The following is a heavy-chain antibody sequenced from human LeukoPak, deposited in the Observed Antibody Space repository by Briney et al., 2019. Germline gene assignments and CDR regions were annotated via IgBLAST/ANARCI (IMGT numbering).Heavy chain of an antibody. CDR1: GFTFSSYA. Sequence: GGSLRLSCAASGFTFSSYAMSWVRQAPGKGLEWVSAISGSGGSTYYADSVKGRFTISRDNSKNTLYLQMNSLRAEDTAVYYCAKDNDNYYYYGMDVWGQGTTVTVPS. CDR2: ISGSGGST. D-gene: IGHD3-9*01. CDR3: AKDNDNYYYYGMDV. J-gene: IGHJ6*02. V-gene: IGHV3-23*01.